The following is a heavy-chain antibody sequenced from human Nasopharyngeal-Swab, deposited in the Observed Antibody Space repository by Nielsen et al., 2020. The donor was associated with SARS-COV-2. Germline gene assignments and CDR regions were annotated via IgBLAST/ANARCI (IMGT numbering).Heavy chain of an antibody. CDR3: ARIAGRGSIYYYYMDV. D-gene: IGHD1-26*01. CDR1: GFTFNTYS. Sequence: GESLKISCAGSGFTFNTYSMIWVRKVPGEGLEWVSSISGSGSYVYCADSVKGRFTISKDSAKNSLYLQMNSLRADDTAVYFCARIAGRGSIYYYYMDVWGTGTTVTVSS. CDR2: ISGSGSYV. J-gene: IGHJ6*03. V-gene: IGHV3-21*01.